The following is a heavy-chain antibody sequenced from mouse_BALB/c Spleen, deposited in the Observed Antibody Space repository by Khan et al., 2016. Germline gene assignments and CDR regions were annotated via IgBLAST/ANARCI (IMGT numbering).Heavy chain of an antibody. CDR3: ASTFWYFDV. Sequence: EVKLLESGGGLVKPGGSLKLSCAASGFAFSRYWMSWVRQAPGKGLEWIGEINPDSSTINYTPSLKDKFIISRDNAKNTLYLQMSKVRSEDTALYYCASTFWYFDVWGAGTTVTVSS. J-gene: IGHJ1*01. V-gene: IGHV4-1*02. CDR2: INPDSSTI. CDR1: GFAFSRYW.